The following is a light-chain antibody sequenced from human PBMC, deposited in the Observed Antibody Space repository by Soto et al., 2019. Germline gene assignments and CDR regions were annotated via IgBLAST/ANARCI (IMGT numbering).Light chain of an antibody. J-gene: IGLJ2*01. CDR1: RSNLGAGYD. V-gene: IGLV1-40*01. Sequence: QSVLTQPPSVSGAPGQRVTISCTGSRSNLGAGYDVHWYQHLPGTAPKLFIYANDNRPSGVPDRFSGYKSDTSASLAITGLQAEDAAEYYCQAYDSSLSGVVFGGGTKLTV. CDR2: AND. CDR3: QAYDSSLSGVV.